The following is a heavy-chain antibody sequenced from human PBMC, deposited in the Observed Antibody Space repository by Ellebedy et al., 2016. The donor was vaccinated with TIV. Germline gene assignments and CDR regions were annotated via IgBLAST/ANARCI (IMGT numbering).Heavy chain of an antibody. V-gene: IGHV4-61*01. CDR1: GGSVSSGSYY. Sequence: SETLSLTXTVSGGSVSSGSYYWSWIRQPPGKGLEWIGSVSYSGSTNYNPSLKSRVTISIDTSKNQFSLKLRSVTAADTAVYYCAKEFGPNDAFDIWGQGTMVTVSS. CDR3: AKEFGPNDAFDI. D-gene: IGHD3-10*01. CDR2: VSYSGST. J-gene: IGHJ3*02.